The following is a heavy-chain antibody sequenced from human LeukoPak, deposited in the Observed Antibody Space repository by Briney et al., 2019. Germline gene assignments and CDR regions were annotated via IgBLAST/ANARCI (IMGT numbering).Heavy chain of an antibody. Sequence: GTSVKVSCKVSGYTLTELSIHWVRQAPGKGLEGMGGFDPEDGETIYAQKFQGRVTMTEDTSTDTAYMELSSLRSEDTAVYYCATATWYDSSGYLDYWGQGTLVTVSS. CDR2: FDPEDGET. CDR1: GYTLTELS. D-gene: IGHD3-22*01. V-gene: IGHV1-24*01. CDR3: ATATWYDSSGYLDY. J-gene: IGHJ4*02.